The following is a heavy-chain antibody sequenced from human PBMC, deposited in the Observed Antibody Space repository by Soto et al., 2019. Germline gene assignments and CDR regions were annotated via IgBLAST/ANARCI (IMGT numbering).Heavy chain of an antibody. V-gene: IGHV3-64*01. J-gene: IGHJ6*03. D-gene: IGHD6-6*01. CDR2: ISSNGVGT. CDR3: ARRARPDFYYMDV. CDR1: GLTLSGYA. Sequence: GGSLRLSCAASGLTLSGYAMDWVRQAPGKGLEYVSGISSNGVGTYYANPVQGRFTISRDNSKNTVYLQMGSLRPEDMAVYYCARRARPDFYYMDVWGKGTTVTVSS.